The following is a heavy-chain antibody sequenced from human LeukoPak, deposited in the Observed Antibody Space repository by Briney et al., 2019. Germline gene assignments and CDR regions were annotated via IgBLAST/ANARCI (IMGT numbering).Heavy chain of an antibody. V-gene: IGHV3-30-3*01. Sequence: GGSLRLSCAASGFTFSSYTMHWVRQAPGKGLEWVAVISYDGSNKYYADSVKGRFTISRDNSKNTLYLQMNSLRAEDTAVYYCARGLHYYYHGMDVWGQGTTVTVSS. D-gene: IGHD3-10*01. CDR2: ISYDGSNK. CDR3: ARGLHYYYHGMDV. CDR1: GFTFSSYT. J-gene: IGHJ6*02.